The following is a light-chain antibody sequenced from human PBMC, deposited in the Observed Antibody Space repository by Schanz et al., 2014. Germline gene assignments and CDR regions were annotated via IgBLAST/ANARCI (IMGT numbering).Light chain of an antibody. CDR2: EVT. CDR3: SSYTSSNTLV. CDR1: SSDVGDYDY. J-gene: IGLJ2*01. V-gene: IGLV2-14*01. Sequence: QSALTQPPSASGSPGQSVTISCTGTSSDVGDYDYVSWYQQHPGKAPKLMIFEVTKRPSGVSNRFSGSKSGNTASLTISGLRAEDDASYYCSSYTSSNTLVFGGGTKLNVL.